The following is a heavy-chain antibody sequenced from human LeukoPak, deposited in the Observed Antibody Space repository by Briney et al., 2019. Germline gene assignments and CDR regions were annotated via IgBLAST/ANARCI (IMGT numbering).Heavy chain of an antibody. CDR3: VRGGSTHFQH. D-gene: IGHD3-16*01. V-gene: IGHV3-74*01. J-gene: IGHJ1*01. CDR1: GFAFNNSW. Sequence: GGSLRLSCAASGFAFNNSWMNWVRQAPGKGLVWVSRINSDGRSTSYADSVKGRFTISRDNAENTLYLQMNSLRAEDTAVYYCVRGGSTHFQHWGQGTLVTVSS. CDR2: INSDGRST.